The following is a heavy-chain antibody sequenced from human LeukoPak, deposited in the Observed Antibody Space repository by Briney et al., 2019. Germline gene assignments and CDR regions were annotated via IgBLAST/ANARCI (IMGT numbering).Heavy chain of an antibody. CDR1: GFTFSSYG. CDR2: ISSNGGST. CDR3: VKTYGMGSFSN. V-gene: IGHV3-64D*09. Sequence: GGSLRLSCSASGFTFSSYGMHWVRQAPGKGLDYVSAISSNGGSTYYADSVEGRFTISRDNSKNTLHLQMSSLRPEDTAVYYCVKTYGMGSFSNWGQGTLVTVSS. J-gene: IGHJ4*02. D-gene: IGHD3-10*01.